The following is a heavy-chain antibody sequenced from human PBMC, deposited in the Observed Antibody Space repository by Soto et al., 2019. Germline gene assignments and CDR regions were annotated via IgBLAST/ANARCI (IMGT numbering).Heavy chain of an antibody. CDR2: INAGNGNT. J-gene: IGHJ3*02. D-gene: IGHD2-8*01. Sequence: ASVNVSCKASGYAFTSYAMHWVRQAPRQRLEWMGWINAGNGNTKYSQKFQGRVTITRDTSASTAYMELSSLRSEDTAVYYCARVGCTNGVCYIQIGAFDIWGQGTMVTVSS. V-gene: IGHV1-3*01. CDR1: GYAFTSYA. CDR3: ARVGCTNGVCYIQIGAFDI.